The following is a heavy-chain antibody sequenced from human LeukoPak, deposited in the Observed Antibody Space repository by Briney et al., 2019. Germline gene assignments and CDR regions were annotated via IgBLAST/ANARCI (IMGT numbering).Heavy chain of an antibody. D-gene: IGHD1-26*01. CDR3: ARGPPPPWDLLGGVGRVTFYFDY. CDR2: IYYSGSI. J-gene: IGHJ4*02. CDR1: GGSISRSSYY. Sequence: SETLSLTCTVSGGSISRSSYYWGWIRQPPGKGLEWIGSIYYSGSIYYSPSLKSRVTISVDTSKNQFSLKLSSVTAADTAVYYCARGPPPPWDLLGGVGRVTFYFDYWGQGTLVTVSS. V-gene: IGHV4-39*07.